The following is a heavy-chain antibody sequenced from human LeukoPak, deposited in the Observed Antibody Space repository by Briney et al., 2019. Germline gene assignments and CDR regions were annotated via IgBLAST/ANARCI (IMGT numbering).Heavy chain of an antibody. J-gene: IGHJ6*02. D-gene: IGHD5-18*01. V-gene: IGHV3-43*02. Sequence: GGSLRLSCAASGFTFDDYAMHWVRQAPGKGLEWVSLISVDGGSTYYADSVKGRFTISRDNSKNSLYLQMNSLRTEDTALYYCAKDLTWNTAMVPQYYYYYYGMDVWGQGTTVTVSS. CDR2: ISVDGGST. CDR1: GFTFDDYA. CDR3: AKDLTWNTAMVPQYYYYYYGMDV.